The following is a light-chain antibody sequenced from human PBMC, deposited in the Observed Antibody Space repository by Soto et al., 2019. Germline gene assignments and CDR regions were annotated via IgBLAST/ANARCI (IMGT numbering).Light chain of an antibody. J-gene: IGKJ1*01. V-gene: IGKV3-11*01. CDR3: QQRYSGWT. Sequence: TQSPSSVSASVGDRVTITCRASQGISNYLAWYQQKPGQAPRLLIYDASNRATGIPARFSGSGSGTDFTLTISSLEPEDFAVYYCQQRYSGWTFGQGTKVDIK. CDR1: QGISNY. CDR2: DAS.